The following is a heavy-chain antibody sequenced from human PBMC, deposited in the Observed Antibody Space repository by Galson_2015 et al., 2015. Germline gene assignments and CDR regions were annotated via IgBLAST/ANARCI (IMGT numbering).Heavy chain of an antibody. J-gene: IGHJ4*02. V-gene: IGHV3-21*01. Sequence: SLRLSCAASGFTFSSYSMNWVRQAPGKGLEWVSSISSSSSYIYYADSVKGRFTISRDNAKNSLYLQMNSLRAEDTAVYYCARLPSHIAAAEIDYWGQGTLVTVSS. CDR2: ISSSSSYI. CDR3: ARLPSHIAAAEIDY. D-gene: IGHD6-13*01. CDR1: GFTFSSYS.